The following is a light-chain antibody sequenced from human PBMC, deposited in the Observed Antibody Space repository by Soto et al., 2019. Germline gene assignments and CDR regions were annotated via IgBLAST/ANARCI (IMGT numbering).Light chain of an antibody. J-gene: IGKJ1*01. CDR3: QQYYKWPPWT. Sequence: VMTQSPATLSVSPGERATLSCRASQSVNSNLAWYQQKPGQAPRLLMFGASTRATGIPARFSGSGSGTEYTLTISSLQSEDFAFYYCQQYYKWPPWTFGQGTKVDIK. CDR2: GAS. CDR1: QSVNSN. V-gene: IGKV3-15*01.